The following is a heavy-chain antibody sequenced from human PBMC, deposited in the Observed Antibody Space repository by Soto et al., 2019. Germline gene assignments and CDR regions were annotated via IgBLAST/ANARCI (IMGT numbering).Heavy chain of an antibody. D-gene: IGHD3-22*01. CDR1: GYTFTSYD. Sequence: ASVKVSCKASGYTFTSYDINWVRQATGQGLEWVGWMNPNSGNTGYAQKFQGRVTITRDMSTSTAYMELSSLRSEDTAVYYCAAVGYYDSSGYPDYWGQGTLVTVSS. V-gene: IGHV1-8*01. CDR3: AAVGYYDSSGYPDY. J-gene: IGHJ4*02. CDR2: MNPNSGNT.